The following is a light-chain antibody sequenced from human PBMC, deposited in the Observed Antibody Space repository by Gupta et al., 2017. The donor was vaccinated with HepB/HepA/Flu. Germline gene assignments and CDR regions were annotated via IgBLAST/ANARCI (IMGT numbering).Light chain of an antibody. Sequence: PGERATLSCRASQSVSSYLAWYQQKPGQAPRLLIYDASNRATGIPARFSGSGSGTDFTLTISSLEPEDFAVYYCQQRRRSFGQGTKLEIK. CDR3: QQRRRS. CDR2: DAS. CDR1: QSVSSY. J-gene: IGKJ2*04. V-gene: IGKV3-11*01.